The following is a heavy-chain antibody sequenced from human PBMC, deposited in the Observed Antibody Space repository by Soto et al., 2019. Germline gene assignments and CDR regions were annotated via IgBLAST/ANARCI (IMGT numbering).Heavy chain of an antibody. V-gene: IGHV4-30-4*01. D-gene: IGHD7-27*01. CDR1: GGSISSGDYY. J-gene: IGHJ5*01. CDR3: ARGRYCLTGRCFPNWFDS. Sequence: SETLSLTCTVSGGSISSGDYYWSWIRQPPGKGLEWIGYIYYSGSTYYNPSLKSRVTISVDTSKSQFSLNVTSVTAADTAVYFCARGRYCLTGRCFPNWFDSWGQGALVTVSS. CDR2: IYYSGST.